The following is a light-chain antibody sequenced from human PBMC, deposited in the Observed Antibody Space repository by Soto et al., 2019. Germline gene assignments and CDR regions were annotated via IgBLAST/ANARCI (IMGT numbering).Light chain of an antibody. V-gene: IGKV3D-15*01. CDR1: QSISSN. Sequence: EIVMTQSPAILSVAPGERVTLSCRANQSISSNLAWYQQKPGHTPRLLIYGATTRATRIPARFSGSGSGTDFTLTINSLQSEDFAVYYCQMYNNWVATFGGGTKVEI. CDR3: QMYNNWVAT. CDR2: GAT. J-gene: IGKJ4*01.